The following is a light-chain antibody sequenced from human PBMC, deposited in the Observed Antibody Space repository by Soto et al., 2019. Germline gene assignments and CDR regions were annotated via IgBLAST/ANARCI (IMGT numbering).Light chain of an antibody. CDR3: QQYDNSFT. V-gene: IGKV3-20*01. CDR2: GAS. J-gene: IGKJ3*01. Sequence: VVLTQSPGTLSVSPGERATLSCRASQSVSTTYLAWYQQKPGQAPRLLIFGASNRAIGIPDRFSGSGSGTDLTLTISRLEPEDFAVYYCQQYDNSFTFGPGTKVDIK. CDR1: QSVSTTY.